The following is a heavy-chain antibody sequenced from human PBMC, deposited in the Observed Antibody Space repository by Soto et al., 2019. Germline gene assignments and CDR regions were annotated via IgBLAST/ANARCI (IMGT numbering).Heavy chain of an antibody. J-gene: IGHJ6*01. Sequence: RGSLLLSCASSVFTFSDYYMSWIRQAPGKGLDWVSYISSSSSYTNYADSVKGRFTISRDNAKNSLYLQMNSLRAEDTAVYYCFPSLRDYGMDVWGQGTTVTVSS. V-gene: IGHV3-11*06. CDR1: VFTFSDYY. CDR2: ISSSSSYT. D-gene: IGHD3-9*01. CDR3: FPSLRDYGMDV.